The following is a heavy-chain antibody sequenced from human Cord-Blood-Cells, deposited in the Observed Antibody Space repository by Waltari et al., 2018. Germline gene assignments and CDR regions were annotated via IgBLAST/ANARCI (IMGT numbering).Heavy chain of an antibody. V-gene: IGHV4-34*01. CDR2: INHSGST. Sequence: QVQLQQWGAGLLKPSETLSLTCAVYGGSFSGYYWSWIRQPPGKGLGWIGEINHSGSTNYNPSLKSRVTISVDTSKNQFSLKLSSVTAADTAVYYCARGGYCSSTSCPDPADNWFDPWGQGTLVTVSS. CDR3: ARGGYCSSTSCPDPADNWFDP. D-gene: IGHD2-2*01. CDR1: GGSFSGYY. J-gene: IGHJ5*02.